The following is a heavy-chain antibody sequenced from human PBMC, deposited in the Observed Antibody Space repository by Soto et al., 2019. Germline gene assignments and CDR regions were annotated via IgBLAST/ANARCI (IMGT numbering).Heavy chain of an antibody. CDR1: GFTFRSYV. V-gene: IGHV3-30*19. J-gene: IGHJ4*02. Sequence: QVQLVESGGGVVQPGASLRLSCVGSGFTFRSYVIHWVRQAPGKGLEWVALTSYDGSNKYYDDSVKGRFTISRDNSRNTVDLHMDSLRLEDTALYYCSRWGTTGGLDVWGQGTLVSVSS. CDR2: TSYDGSNK. CDR3: SRWGTTGGLDV. D-gene: IGHD3-16*01.